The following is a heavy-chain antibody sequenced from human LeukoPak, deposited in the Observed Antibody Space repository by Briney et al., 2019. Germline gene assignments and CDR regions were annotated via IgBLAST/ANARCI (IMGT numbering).Heavy chain of an antibody. CDR2: INPSGGST. V-gene: IGHV1-46*01. J-gene: IGHJ4*02. CDR1: GYTFTSYY. D-gene: IGHD6-13*01. CDR3: ARVVRSIAAAGIADMAFDY. Sequence: GASVKVSCKASGYTFTSYYMRWVRQAPGQGLEWMGIINPSGGSTSYAQKFQGRVTMTRDTSTGTVYMELSSLRSEDTAVYYCARVVRSIAAAGIADMAFDYWGQGTLVTVSS.